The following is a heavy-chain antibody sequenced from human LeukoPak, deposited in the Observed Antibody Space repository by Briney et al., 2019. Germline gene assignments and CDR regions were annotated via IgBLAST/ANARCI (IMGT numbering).Heavy chain of an antibody. J-gene: IGHJ5*02. CDR1: GGSFSGYY. CDR2: INHSGST. V-gene: IGHV4-34*01. D-gene: IGHD3-3*01. CDR3: ARGLPTSGYYRIRPGGWFDP. Sequence: PSETLSLTCAVYGGSFSGYYWSWIRQPPGKGLEWIGEINHSGSTNYNPSLKSRVTISVDTSKNQFSLKLSPVTAADTAVYYCARGLPTSGYYRIRPGGWFDPWAREPWSPSPQ.